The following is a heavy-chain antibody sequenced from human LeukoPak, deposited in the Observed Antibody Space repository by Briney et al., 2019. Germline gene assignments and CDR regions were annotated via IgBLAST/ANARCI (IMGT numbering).Heavy chain of an antibody. D-gene: IGHD3-22*01. CDR1: GFTFSSYA. CDR3: AKGASMIVVVTHYFDF. CDR2: ISGSGGSA. Sequence: QAGGSLRLSCAASGFTFSSYAMSWVRQAPGKGLEWVSAISGSGGSAYYADSVKGRFTVSRDNSKNTLSLQMNSLRAEDTAVYYCAKGASMIVVVTHYFDFWGHGTLVTV. V-gene: IGHV3-23*01. J-gene: IGHJ4*01.